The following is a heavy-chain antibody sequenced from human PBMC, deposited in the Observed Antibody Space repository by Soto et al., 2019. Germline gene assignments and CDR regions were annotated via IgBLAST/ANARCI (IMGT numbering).Heavy chain of an antibody. V-gene: IGHV3-66*01. J-gene: IGHJ6*04. Sequence: EVQLVESGGGLVQPGGSLRLSCAASGFTVSSKYMSWVRQAPGKGLEWVSLIQNVGPTYYADSVKGRFTISRDTSENTGHLQVDSLSAEDTAVYYCARDDVLCDGDRCYGLPLDVWGKGTTVTVSS. CDR2: IQNVGPT. CDR1: GFTVSSKY. D-gene: IGHD2-21*01. CDR3: ARDDVLCDGDRCYGLPLDV.